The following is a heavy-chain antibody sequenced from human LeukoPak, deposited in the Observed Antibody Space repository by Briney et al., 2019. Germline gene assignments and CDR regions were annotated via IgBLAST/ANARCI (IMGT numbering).Heavy chain of an antibody. D-gene: IGHD2-2*01. Sequence: SETLSLTCSVSGGSITSDYWSWIRQSPGKGLEWIGFIYDSGNTIYNPSLKSRATISVDTSKNQFSLKLRSVTATDTAIYYCAMSTPRGAWFDPWGQGTLVTVSS. CDR3: AMSTPRGAWFDP. V-gene: IGHV4-4*09. CDR2: IYDSGNT. CDR1: GGSITSDY. J-gene: IGHJ5*02.